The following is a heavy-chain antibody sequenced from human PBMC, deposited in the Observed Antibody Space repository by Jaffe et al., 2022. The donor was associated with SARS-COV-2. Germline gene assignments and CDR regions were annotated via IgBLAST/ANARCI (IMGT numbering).Heavy chain of an antibody. CDR2: INPSGGST. Sequence: QVQLVQSGAEVKKPGASVKVSCKASGYTFTSYYMHWVRQAPGQGLEWMGIINPSGGSTSYAQKFQGRVTMTRDTSTSTVYMELSSLRSEDTAVYYCARGCSSTSCYGGYYYGMDVWGQGTTVTVSS. D-gene: IGHD2-2*01. CDR1: GYTFTSYY. J-gene: IGHJ6*02. CDR3: ARGCSSTSCYGGYYYGMDV. V-gene: IGHV1-46*01.